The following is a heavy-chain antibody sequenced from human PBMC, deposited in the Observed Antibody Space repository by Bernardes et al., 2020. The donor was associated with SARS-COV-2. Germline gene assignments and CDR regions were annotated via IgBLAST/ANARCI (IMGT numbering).Heavy chain of an antibody. CDR1: GFTFSSYA. J-gene: IGHJ6*02. CDR2: ISGSGDAT. V-gene: IGHV3-23*01. D-gene: IGHD4-4*01. CDR3: AKDYSVIGQAVYYYGLDV. Sequence: GGSLRLSCGASGFTFSSYAMSWVRQAPGKGLEWVSTISGSGDATYYADSVKGRFTISRDNSKNTLYLQMNSLRAEDTAVYYCAKDYSVIGQAVYYYGLDVWGQGTTVTVSS.